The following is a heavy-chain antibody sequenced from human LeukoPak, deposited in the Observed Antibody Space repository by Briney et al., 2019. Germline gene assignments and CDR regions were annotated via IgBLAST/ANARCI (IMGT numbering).Heavy chain of an antibody. Sequence: SETLSLTCAVYGGSLSDYYWSWLRQPPEKGLEWIGEINHSGSTNYNPSLKGRVTISLDTSKNQFSLELSSVTAADTAVYYCASQVRLERRYYYYYMDVWDKGTTVTVSS. D-gene: IGHD1-1*01. J-gene: IGHJ6*03. V-gene: IGHV4-34*01. CDR2: INHSGST. CDR3: ASQVRLERRYYYYYMDV. CDR1: GGSLSDYY.